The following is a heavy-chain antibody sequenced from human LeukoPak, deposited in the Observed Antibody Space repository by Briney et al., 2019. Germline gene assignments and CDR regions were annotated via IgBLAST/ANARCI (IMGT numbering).Heavy chain of an antibody. CDR3: ARAQGSSWYSFDY. CDR1: GGSFSGYY. J-gene: IGHJ4*02. Sequence: SETLSLTCAVYGGSFSGYYWSWIRQPPGKGLEWIGEINHNGSTNYNPSLKSRVTISVDTSKNQFSLKLSSVTAAGTAVYYCARAQGSSWYSFDYWGQGTLVTVSS. V-gene: IGHV4-34*01. D-gene: IGHD6-13*01. CDR2: INHNGST.